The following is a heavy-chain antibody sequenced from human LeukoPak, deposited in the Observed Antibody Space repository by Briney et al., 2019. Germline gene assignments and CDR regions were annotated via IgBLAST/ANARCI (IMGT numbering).Heavy chain of an antibody. CDR2: ISYDGSNK. D-gene: IGHD3-10*01. V-gene: IGHV3-30*18. J-gene: IGHJ5*02. CDR1: GFTFSSYG. Sequence: GGSLRLSCAASGFTFSSYGMHWVRQAPGKGLGWVAVISYDGSNKYYADSVKGRFSISRDNSKNTLYLQMNSLRAEDTAVYYCAKEYGVNGFDAWGQGTLVTVSS. CDR3: AKEYGVNGFDA.